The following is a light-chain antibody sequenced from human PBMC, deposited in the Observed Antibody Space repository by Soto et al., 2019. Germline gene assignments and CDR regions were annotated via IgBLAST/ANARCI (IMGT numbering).Light chain of an antibody. CDR3: QQYDLYSA. V-gene: IGKV1-5*03. CDR2: TAS. J-gene: IGKJ1*01. CDR1: QNINSH. Sequence: DIQMTQSPSTLSASVGDRVTITCRASQNINSHLAWYQQKPGKAPKLLIYTASSLQSGVPSRFSGSGSGTEFSLTISNLQPDDLATFYCQQYDLYSAFGQGTKVEMK.